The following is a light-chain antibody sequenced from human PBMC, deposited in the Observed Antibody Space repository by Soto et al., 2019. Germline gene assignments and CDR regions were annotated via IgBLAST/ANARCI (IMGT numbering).Light chain of an antibody. Sequence: QSALTQPPSASGSPGQSVTISCTGTSSDVGGYNYVSWYQQHPGKAPKLMIYEVSKRPSGVPDRFSGSKSGNTASLTVSGLQAEDAADYYCSSYAGSNNLVFGGGTKRTVL. V-gene: IGLV2-8*01. CDR1: SSDVGGYNY. J-gene: IGLJ3*02. CDR3: SSYAGSNNLV. CDR2: EVS.